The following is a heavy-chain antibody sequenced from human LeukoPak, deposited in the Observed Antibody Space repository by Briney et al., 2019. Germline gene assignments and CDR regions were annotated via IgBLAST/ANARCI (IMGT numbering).Heavy chain of an antibody. CDR3: AKAVAPYYYMDV. V-gene: IGHV3-9*03. D-gene: IGHD6-19*01. CDR2: VSWNSGSI. J-gene: IGHJ6*03. CDR1: GFTFDDYA. Sequence: GGSLRLSCAASGFTFDDYAMHWVRQAPGKGLEWVSGVSWNSGSIGYADSVKGRFTISRDNAKNSLYLQMNSLSAEEMALYYCAKAVAPYYYMDVWGKGTTVTVSS.